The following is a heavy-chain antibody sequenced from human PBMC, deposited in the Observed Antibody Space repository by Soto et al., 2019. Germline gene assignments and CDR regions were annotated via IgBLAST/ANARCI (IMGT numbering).Heavy chain of an antibody. CDR1: GGSISSYY. CDR2: IFYSGST. CDR3: ARHYSAYSSSDWFDP. Sequence: QVQLQESGPGLVKPSETLSLTCTVSGGSISSYYWTWIRQPPGKGLEWIGYIFYSGSTNYNPSLKSRVTISVDKSKNQFSLKLSSVTAADTAVYYCARHYSAYSSSDWFDPWGQGTLVTVSS. V-gene: IGHV4-59*08. J-gene: IGHJ5*02. D-gene: IGHD6-6*01.